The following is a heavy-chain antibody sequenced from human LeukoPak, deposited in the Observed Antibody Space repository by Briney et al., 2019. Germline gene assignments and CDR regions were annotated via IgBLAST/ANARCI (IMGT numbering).Heavy chain of an antibody. V-gene: IGHV3-23*01. CDR1: GFTFSSSA. J-gene: IGHJ4*01. D-gene: IGHD6-19*01. CDR3: AKGIYSSGWSYFDY. Sequence: GGSLRLSCAASGFTFSSSAMSWVRQAPGKGLEWVSTLSGSGITTYYADSVKGRFTISRDNSKNTLYLQMNSLRAEDTAVYYCAKGIYSSGWSYFDYWGHGTLVTVSS. CDR2: LSGSGITT.